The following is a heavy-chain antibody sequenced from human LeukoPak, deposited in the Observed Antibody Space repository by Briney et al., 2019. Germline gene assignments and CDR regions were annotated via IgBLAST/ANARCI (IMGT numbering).Heavy chain of an antibody. CDR3: AKMGELGTDFDY. D-gene: IGHD7-27*01. Sequence: PGGSLRLPCAASGFTVSSNYMSWVRQAPGKGLEWVSVIYSGGSTYYADSVKGRFTISRDNSKNTLYLQMNSLRAEDTAMYYCAKMGELGTDFDYWGQGTLVTVSS. V-gene: IGHV3-53*01. CDR1: GFTVSSNY. CDR2: IYSGGST. J-gene: IGHJ4*02.